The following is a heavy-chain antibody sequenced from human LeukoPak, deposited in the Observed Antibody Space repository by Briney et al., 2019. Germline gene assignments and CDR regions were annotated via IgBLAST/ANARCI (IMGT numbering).Heavy chain of an antibody. V-gene: IGHV1-46*01. CDR1: GYTFTGYY. D-gene: IGHD6-13*01. Sequence: ASVKVSCKASGYTFTGYYIHWVRQAPRQGLEWMGGIIPIFGTANYAQKFQGRVTMTRDMSTSTVYMELSSLRSEDTAVYYCAVGYSSSWGFDPWGQGTLVTVSS. CDR3: AVGYSSSWGFDP. CDR2: IIPIFGTA. J-gene: IGHJ5*02.